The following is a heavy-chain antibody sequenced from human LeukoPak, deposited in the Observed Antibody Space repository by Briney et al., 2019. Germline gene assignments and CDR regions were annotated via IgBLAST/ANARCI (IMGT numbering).Heavy chain of an antibody. CDR3: AKEGGATRGAFDI. Sequence: PGRSLRLSCAASGFTFSSYGMHWVRQAPGKGLEWVAVISYDGSNKYYADSVKGRFTISRDNSKNTLYLQMNSLRAEDTAVYYCAKEGGATRGAFDIWGQGTMVTVSS. J-gene: IGHJ3*02. D-gene: IGHD1-26*01. CDR1: GFTFSSYG. CDR2: ISYDGSNK. V-gene: IGHV3-30*18.